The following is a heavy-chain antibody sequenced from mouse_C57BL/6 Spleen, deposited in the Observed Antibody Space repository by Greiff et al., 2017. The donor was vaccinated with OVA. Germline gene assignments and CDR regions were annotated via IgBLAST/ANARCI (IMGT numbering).Heavy chain of an antibody. CDR2: IDPSDSYT. CDR3: ARVGYYGSSYGWYFDV. Sequence: QVQLQQPGAELVMPGASVKLSCKASGYTFTSYWMHWVKQRPGQGLEWIGEIDPSDSYTNYNQKFKGKSTLTVDKSSSTAYMQLSSLTSEDSAVYYCARVGYYGSSYGWYFDVWGTGTTVTVSS. D-gene: IGHD1-1*01. CDR1: GYTFTSYW. J-gene: IGHJ1*03. V-gene: IGHV1-69*01.